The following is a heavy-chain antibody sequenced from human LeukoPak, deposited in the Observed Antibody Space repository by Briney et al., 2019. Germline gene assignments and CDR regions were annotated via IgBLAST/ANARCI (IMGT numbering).Heavy chain of an antibody. J-gene: IGHJ3*02. CDR3: ARRGYSYGYHRGAFDI. V-gene: IGHV4-34*01. CDR2: INHSGST. CDR1: GFTMRNHW. Sequence: GSLRLSCAASGFTMRNHWMSWVRQPPGKGLEWIGEINHSGSTNYNPSLKSRVTISVDTSKNQFSLKLSSVTAADTAVYHCARRGYSYGYHRGAFDIWGQGTMVTVSS. D-gene: IGHD5-18*01.